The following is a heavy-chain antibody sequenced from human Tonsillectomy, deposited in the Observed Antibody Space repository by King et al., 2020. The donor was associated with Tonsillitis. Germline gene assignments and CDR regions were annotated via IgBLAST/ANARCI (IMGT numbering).Heavy chain of an antibody. CDR2: IIPIFGTI. CDR1: GGTLRSYA. CDR3: VFYYDSSGYYTEYYFEY. J-gene: IGHJ4*02. Sequence: QLVQSGAEVKKPGSSVKVSCKASGGTLRSYAISWVRQAPGQGLECMGGIIPIFGTINYAQKFQGRVTITADNSTSTAYMELSRLRSEDTAVYYCVFYYDSSGYYTEYYFEYWGQGTLVTVSS. V-gene: IGHV1-69*14. D-gene: IGHD3-22*01.